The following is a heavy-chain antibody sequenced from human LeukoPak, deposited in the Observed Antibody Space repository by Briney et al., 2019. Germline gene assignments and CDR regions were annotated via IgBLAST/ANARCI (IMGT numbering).Heavy chain of an antibody. CDR3: ASGSSWGSHLDY. CDR2: MNPNSGNT. D-gene: IGHD6-13*01. J-gene: IGHJ4*02. CDR1: GYTFTSYD. Sequence: ASVKVSCKASGYTFTSYDINGVRQATGQGLEWMGWMNPNSGNTGYAQKFQGRVTMTRHTSISTAYMELSSLSSEDTAVYYCASGSSWGSHLDYWGQGTLVTVSS. V-gene: IGHV1-8*01.